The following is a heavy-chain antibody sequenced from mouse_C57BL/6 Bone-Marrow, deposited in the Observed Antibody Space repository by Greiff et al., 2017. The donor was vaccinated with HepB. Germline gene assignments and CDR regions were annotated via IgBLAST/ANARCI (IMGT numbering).Heavy chain of an antibody. J-gene: IGHJ2*01. V-gene: IGHV7-1*01. CDR1: GFTFSDFY. CDR3: ARDAFYGFDY. D-gene: IGHD1-1*02. CDR2: SRNKANDYTT. Sequence: EVKVVESGGGLVQSGRSLRLSCATSGFTFSDFYMEWVRQAPGKGLEWIAASRNKANDYTTEYSASVKGRFIVSRDTSQSILYLQMNALRAEDTAICYCARDAFYGFDYWGQGTTLTVSS.